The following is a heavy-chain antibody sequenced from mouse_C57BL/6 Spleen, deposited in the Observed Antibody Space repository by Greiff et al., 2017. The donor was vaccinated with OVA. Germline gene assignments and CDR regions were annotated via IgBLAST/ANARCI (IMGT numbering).Heavy chain of an antibody. V-gene: IGHV1-61*01. CDR1: GYTFTSYW. D-gene: IGHD2-2*01. Sequence: QVQLQQPGAELVRPGSSVKLSCKASGYTFTSYWMDWVKQRPGQGLEWIGNIYPSDSETHYNQKFKDKATLTVDKSSSTAYMQLSSLTSEDSAVYYGAREGYGYDVRFAYWGQGTLVTVSA. CDR2: IYPSDSET. CDR3: AREGYGYDVRFAY. J-gene: IGHJ3*01.